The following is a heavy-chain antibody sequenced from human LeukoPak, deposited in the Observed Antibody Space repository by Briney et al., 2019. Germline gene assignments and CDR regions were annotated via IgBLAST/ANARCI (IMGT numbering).Heavy chain of an antibody. J-gene: IGHJ4*02. Sequence: GESLKISCKGSGYSFTSYWIGWVRQMPGKGLEWMGIIYPGDSDTRYGPSFQGQVTISADKSISTAYLQWSSLKASDTAMYYCARQRHYYDSSGYYYVFDFDYWGQGTLVTVSS. CDR1: GYSFTSYW. D-gene: IGHD3-22*01. CDR3: ARQRHYYDSSGYYYVFDFDY. CDR2: IYPGDSDT. V-gene: IGHV5-51*01.